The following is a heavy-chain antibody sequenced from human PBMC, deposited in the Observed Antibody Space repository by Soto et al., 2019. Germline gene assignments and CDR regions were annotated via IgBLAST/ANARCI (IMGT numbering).Heavy chain of an antibody. CDR3: ANEVWIVVVRHDAFDI. J-gene: IGHJ3*02. D-gene: IGHD2-15*01. V-gene: IGHV3-23*01. CDR1: GFTFSSYA. Sequence: PGGSLRLSCAASGFTFSSYAMSWVRQAPGKGLEWVSAISGSGGSTYYADSVKGRFTISRDNSKNTLYLQMNSLRAEDTDVYYCANEVWIVVVRHDAFDIWGQGTLVTVSS. CDR2: ISGSGGST.